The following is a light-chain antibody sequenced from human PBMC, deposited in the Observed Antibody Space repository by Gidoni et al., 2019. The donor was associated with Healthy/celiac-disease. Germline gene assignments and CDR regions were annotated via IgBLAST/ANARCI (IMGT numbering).Light chain of an antibody. J-gene: IGLJ2*01. CDR3: QAWDSSTVG. Sequence: SYALTQPPSVSVSPGQTASITCSGDKLGDKYACWYQQKPGQSPVLVIYQDSKRPSGIPERFSGYNSGNTANLTISGTQAMDEADYYCQAWDSSTVGFGGGTKLTVL. CDR2: QDS. CDR1: KLGDKY. V-gene: IGLV3-1*01.